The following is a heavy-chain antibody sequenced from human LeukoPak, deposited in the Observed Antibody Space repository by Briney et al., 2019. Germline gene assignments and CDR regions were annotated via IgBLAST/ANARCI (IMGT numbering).Heavy chain of an antibody. CDR3: TRGSGSPERAFDV. Sequence: SGGSLRLSCAASGFTFSSYGMHWLRQAPGRGLEWVVRIKREIDGGTPDYAAPVKGRFTISRDDSKNAVHLQMNSLKGEDTAVCYCTRGSGSPERAFDVWGQGTMVTVSS. J-gene: IGHJ3*01. CDR1: GFTFSSYG. D-gene: IGHD1-26*01. V-gene: IGHV3-15*01. CDR2: IKREIDGGTP.